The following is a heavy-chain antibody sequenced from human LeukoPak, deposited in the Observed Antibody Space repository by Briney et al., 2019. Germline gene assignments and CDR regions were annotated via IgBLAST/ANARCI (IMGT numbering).Heavy chain of an antibody. CDR1: GFTFSSYE. J-gene: IGHJ6*03. Sequence: GGSLRLSCAASGFTFSSYEMNWIRQAPGKGLEWVSYISSSGSTIYYADSVKGRFTISRDNAKNSLYLQMNSLRAEDTAVYYCARSSITMVRGVIKSTTSWYHYYNMDVWGKGTTVTVSS. CDR3: ARSSITMVRGVIKSTTSWYHYYNMDV. CDR2: ISSSGSTI. V-gene: IGHV3-48*03. D-gene: IGHD3-10*01.